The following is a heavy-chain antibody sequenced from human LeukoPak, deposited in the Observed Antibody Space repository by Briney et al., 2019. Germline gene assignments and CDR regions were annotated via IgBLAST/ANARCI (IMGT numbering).Heavy chain of an antibody. J-gene: IGHJ4*02. CDR3: AKYKSSGWYFDY. CDR2: ISGSGGST. CDR1: TFTFRNYW. D-gene: IGHD6-19*01. V-gene: IGHV3-23*01. Sequence: GGSLRLSCAASTFTFRNYWMSWVRQAPGKGLEWVSAISGSGGSTYYADSVKGRFTISRDNSKNTLYLQMNSLRAEDTAVYYCAKYKSSGWYFDYWGQGTLVTVSS.